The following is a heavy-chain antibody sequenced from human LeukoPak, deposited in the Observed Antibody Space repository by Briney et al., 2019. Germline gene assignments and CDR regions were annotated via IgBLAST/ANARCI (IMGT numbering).Heavy chain of an antibody. V-gene: IGHV4-4*07. D-gene: IGHD3-3*01. J-gene: IGHJ5*02. CDR2: IYTSGST. CDR3: ARDSDVLVDYDFWSGFNNWFDP. Sequence: SETLSLTCTVSGGSISSYYWSWIRQPAGKGLEWIGRIYTSGSTNYNPSLKSRVTMSVDTSKNQFSLKLSSVTAADTAVYYCARDSDVLVDYDFWSGFNNWFDPWGQGTLVTVS. CDR1: GGSISSYY.